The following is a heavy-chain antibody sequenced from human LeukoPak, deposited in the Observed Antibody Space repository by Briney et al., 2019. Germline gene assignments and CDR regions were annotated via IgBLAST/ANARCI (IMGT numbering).Heavy chain of an antibody. D-gene: IGHD3-22*01. J-gene: IGHJ5*02. Sequence: ASVKVSCKASGYTITGYYMHWVRQAPGQGLEWMGWINPNSGGTNYPQKFQGRVTMTMDTSISTAYMELNRLRSDDTAVHYCARGDSSAFSRWFDPWGQGTLVTVSS. CDR2: INPNSGGT. V-gene: IGHV1-2*02. CDR3: ARGDSSAFSRWFDP. CDR1: GYTITGYY.